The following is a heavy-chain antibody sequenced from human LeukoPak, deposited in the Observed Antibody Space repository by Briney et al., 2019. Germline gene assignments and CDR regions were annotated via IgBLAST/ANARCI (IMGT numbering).Heavy chain of an antibody. J-gene: IGHJ4*02. CDR2: VLQIGVDT. CDR1: GFTFNKFA. CDR3: AKDVVSGDGYWEFDH. Sequence: GALRLSCAASGFTFNKFAMTWVRQAPGKGLEWVAGVLQIGVDTDCTDSVKGRFTISRDNPKNTLYLQMSSLRVEDMATYYCAKDVVSGDGYWEFDHWGQGSLVTVSS. V-gene: IGHV3-23*01. D-gene: IGHD5-24*01.